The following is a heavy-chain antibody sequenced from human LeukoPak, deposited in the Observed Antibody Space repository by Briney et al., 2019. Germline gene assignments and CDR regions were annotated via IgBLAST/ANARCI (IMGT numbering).Heavy chain of an antibody. V-gene: IGHV3-7*01. Sequence: GGSLRLSCAASGFTFSTYWMSWVRQAPGKGLEWVANINKDGGEKYYVDSVKGRFTISRDNPKNSLYLQMNNLRAEDTALYSGVLRGVVKPYWGQGTLVTVSS. CDR1: GFTFSTYW. CDR2: INKDGGEK. D-gene: IGHD3-10*01. J-gene: IGHJ4*02. CDR3: VLRGVVKPY.